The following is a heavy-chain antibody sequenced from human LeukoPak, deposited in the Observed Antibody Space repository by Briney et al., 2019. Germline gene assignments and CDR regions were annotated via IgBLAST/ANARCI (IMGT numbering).Heavy chain of an antibody. J-gene: IGHJ4*02. CDR2: ISSSSSYI. Sequence: GGSLRLSCAASGFTFSSYSMNWVRQAPGKGLEWVSSISSSSSYIYYADSVKGRFTISRDNAKNSLYLQMNSLRAEDTAVYYCARGSVDIVATITYWGQGTLVTVSS. D-gene: IGHD5-12*01. CDR3: ARGSVDIVATITY. CDR1: GFTFSSYS. V-gene: IGHV3-21*01.